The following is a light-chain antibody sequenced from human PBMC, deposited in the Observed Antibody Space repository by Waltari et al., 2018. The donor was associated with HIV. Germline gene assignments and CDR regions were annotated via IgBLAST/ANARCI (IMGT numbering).Light chain of an antibody. CDR2: GAS. J-gene: IGKJ4*01. Sequence: EIMMTQSPATLSVSPGARATISCRASQSVSTNLAWYQQKPGQAPRLLSYGASTRATGIPARFSGIVSGTDFTLTISSLQSEDSVTYYCQQYNNWPLAFSGGTKVEIK. CDR1: QSVSTN. CDR3: QQYNNWPLA. V-gene: IGKV3-15*01.